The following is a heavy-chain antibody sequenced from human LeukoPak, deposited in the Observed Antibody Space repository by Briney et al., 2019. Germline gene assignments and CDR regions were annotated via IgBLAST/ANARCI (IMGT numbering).Heavy chain of an antibody. V-gene: IGHV4-39*07. CDR3: ARDQKLLWFGESPPSWFDP. Sequence: SETLSLTCTVSGGSISSSSYYWGWIRQPPGKGLEWIGSIYYSGSTYYNPSLKSRVTISVDTSKNQFSLKLSSVTAADTAVYYCARDQKLLWFGESPPSWFDPWGQGTLVTVSS. D-gene: IGHD3-10*01. CDR2: IYYSGST. CDR1: GGSISSSSYY. J-gene: IGHJ5*02.